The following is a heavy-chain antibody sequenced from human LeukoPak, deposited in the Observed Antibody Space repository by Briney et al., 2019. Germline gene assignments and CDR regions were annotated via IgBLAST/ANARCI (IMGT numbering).Heavy chain of an antibody. CDR2: IIPIFGTA. J-gene: IGHJ3*02. V-gene: IGHV1-69*13. D-gene: IGHD2-2*01. CDR3: AHIVVVPAAKDAFDI. Sequence: ASVKVSCKASGGTFSSYAISWVRQAPGQGLEWMGGIIPIFGTANYAQKFQGRVTITADESTSTAYMELSSLRSEDTAGYYCAHIVVVPAAKDAFDIWGQGTMVTVSS. CDR1: GGTFSSYA.